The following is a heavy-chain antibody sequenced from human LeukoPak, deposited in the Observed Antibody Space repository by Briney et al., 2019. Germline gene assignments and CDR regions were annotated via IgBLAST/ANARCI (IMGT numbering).Heavy chain of an antibody. J-gene: IGHJ5*02. V-gene: IGHV4-59*01. CDR2: IYYSGSA. Sequence: SETLSLTCTVSGGSISSYYWSWIRQPPGKGLEWIGYIYYSGSANYNPSLKSRVTISVDTSKNQFSLKLSSVTAADTAVYYCARVSYYDSSGYNWFDPWGQGTLVTVPS. CDR3: ARVSYYDSSGYNWFDP. CDR1: GGSISSYY. D-gene: IGHD3-22*01.